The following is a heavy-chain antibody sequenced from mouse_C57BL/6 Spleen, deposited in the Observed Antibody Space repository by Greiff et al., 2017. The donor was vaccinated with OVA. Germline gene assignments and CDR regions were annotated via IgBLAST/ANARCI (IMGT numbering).Heavy chain of an antibody. CDR1: GYSFTGYY. Sequence: EVKLVESGPELVKPGASVKISCKASGYSFTGYYMNWVKQSPEKSLEWIGEINPSTGGTTYNQKFKAKATLTVDKSSSTAYMQLKSLTSEDSAVYYCARYYGSSPMDYWGQGTSVTVSS. CDR2: INPSTGGT. J-gene: IGHJ4*01. CDR3: ARYYGSSPMDY. V-gene: IGHV1-42*01. D-gene: IGHD1-1*01.